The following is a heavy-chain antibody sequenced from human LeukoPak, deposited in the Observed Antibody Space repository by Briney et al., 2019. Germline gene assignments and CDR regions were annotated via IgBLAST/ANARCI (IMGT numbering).Heavy chain of an antibody. CDR1: GYSFTSYW. J-gene: IGHJ4*02. V-gene: IGHV5-51*01. CDR3: ARLVDYYDSSGYYLRN. D-gene: IGHD3-22*01. Sequence: GESLKISCKGSGYSFTSYWIGLVRQMPGKGLGWMGIIYPDDYHTRYSPSFQGQVSISTDKSISTAYLQWSRLKASDTAMYYCARLVDYYDSSGYYLRNWGQGTLVTVSS. CDR2: IYPDDYHT.